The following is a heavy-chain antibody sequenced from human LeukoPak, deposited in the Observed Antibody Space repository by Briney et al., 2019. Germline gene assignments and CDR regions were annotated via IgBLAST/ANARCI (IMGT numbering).Heavy chain of an antibody. V-gene: IGHV3-30*18. CDR2: ISYDGSNK. Sequence: GRSLRLSCAASGFTFSSNGMHWVRQAPGKGLEWVGVISYDGSNKYYADSVKGRFTISRDNSKNTLYLQMNSLRAEDTAVYYCAKQGGFLEWSHSDYWGQGTLVTVSS. CDR1: GFTFSSNG. D-gene: IGHD3-3*01. J-gene: IGHJ4*02. CDR3: AKQGGFLEWSHSDY.